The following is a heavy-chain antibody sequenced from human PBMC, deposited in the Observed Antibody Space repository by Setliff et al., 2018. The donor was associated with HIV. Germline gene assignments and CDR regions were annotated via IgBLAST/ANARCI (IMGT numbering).Heavy chain of an antibody. CDR1: GGSLTGYF. D-gene: IGHD3-10*01. V-gene: IGHV4-34*01. J-gene: IGHJ6*02. CDR2: VNRDGSA. CDR3: ARGWVRGPIISPGTYFSYGLDV. Sequence: SETLSLTCAVYGGSLTGYFWTWIRQSPGKGLEWVGQVNRDGSAHYNPSLRSRVTISVDTSKNQFSLKLTSMTAADTAVYYCARGWVRGPIISPGTYFSYGLDVWGQGTPVTVSS.